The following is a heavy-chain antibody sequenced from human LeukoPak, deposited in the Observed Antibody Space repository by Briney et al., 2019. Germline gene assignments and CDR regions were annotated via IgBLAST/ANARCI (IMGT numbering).Heavy chain of an antibody. D-gene: IGHD2-2*01. Sequence: SETLSLTCAVSGYSISSGYYWGWSRQAPGKRLEWIGSIYHSGSTHYNPSLKGRVTISVDTPKNQFSLRLSAVTAADTAVYYCARNGTSSYFDYWGQGTLVTVSS. CDR2: IYHSGST. CDR1: GYSISSGYY. V-gene: IGHV4-38-2*01. J-gene: IGHJ4*02. CDR3: ARNGTSSYFDY.